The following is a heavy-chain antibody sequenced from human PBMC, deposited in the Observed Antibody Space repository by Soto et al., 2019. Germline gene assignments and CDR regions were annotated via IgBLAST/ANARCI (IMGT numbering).Heavy chain of an antibody. Sequence: PSETLSLTCAVYGGSFSGYYWSWIRQPPEKGLEWIGEINHSGSTNYNPSLKSRVTISVDTSKNQFSLKLSSVTAADTAVYYFARGNRAGYYRYYYYYMDVWGKGTTVTVSS. CDR3: ARGNRAGYYRYYYYYMDV. D-gene: IGHD3-22*01. CDR2: INHSGST. CDR1: GGSFSGYY. V-gene: IGHV4-34*01. J-gene: IGHJ6*03.